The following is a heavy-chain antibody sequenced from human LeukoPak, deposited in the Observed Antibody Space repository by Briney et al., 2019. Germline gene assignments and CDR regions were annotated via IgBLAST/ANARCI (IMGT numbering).Heavy chain of an antibody. CDR3: AGGLYDSSGYFDY. D-gene: IGHD3-22*01. Sequence: ASVKVSCKASGYTFTGYYMHWVRQAPGQGLEWMGWINPNSGGTNYAQKFQGRVTMTRDTSISTAYMELSRLRSDDTAVYYCAGGLYDSSGYFDYWGQGTLVTVSS. V-gene: IGHV1-2*02. J-gene: IGHJ4*02. CDR2: INPNSGGT. CDR1: GYTFTGYY.